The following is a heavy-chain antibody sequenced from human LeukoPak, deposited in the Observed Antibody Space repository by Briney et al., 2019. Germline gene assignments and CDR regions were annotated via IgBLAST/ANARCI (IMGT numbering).Heavy chain of an antibody. D-gene: IGHD5-12*01. Sequence: GASVKVSCKTSGYSFNRYGISWVRQAPGHGVEWMGWISASNGNTKYPQKFQGRLTMTTDSSTSTAYMDLRSLRSDDTAVYYCVRDPGELIVATTFDYWGQGTLVTVSS. J-gene: IGHJ4*02. CDR2: ISASNGNT. V-gene: IGHV1-18*01. CDR3: VRDPGELIVATTFDY. CDR1: GYSFNRYG.